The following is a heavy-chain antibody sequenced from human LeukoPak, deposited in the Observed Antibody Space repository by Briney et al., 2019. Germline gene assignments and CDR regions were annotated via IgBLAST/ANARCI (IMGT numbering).Heavy chain of an antibody. J-gene: IGHJ5*01. CDR3: ARDPLAAFSADATGWFDS. Sequence: GRSLRLSCAASGFIFRSETMVWVRQAPGKGLEWVSSISGDGASISYADSMKGRVTVSRDNGENSVFLHMNSLRVEDTAVYFCARDPLAAFSADATGWFDSWGQGTPVTVS. CDR1: GFIFRSET. D-gene: IGHD2-15*01. V-gene: IGHV3-21*01. CDR2: ISGDGASI.